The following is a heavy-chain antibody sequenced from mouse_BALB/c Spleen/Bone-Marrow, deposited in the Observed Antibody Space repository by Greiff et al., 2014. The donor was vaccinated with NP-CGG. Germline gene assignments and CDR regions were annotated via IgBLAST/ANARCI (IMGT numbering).Heavy chain of an antibody. CDR1: GYTFTRYW. Sequence: MQLQESGAELLKPGTSVKLSCKASGYTFTRYWMHWVKQRPGQGLEWIGELNPSNGHTNYNGKFKNKATVTVDKSSSTAYMQLSSLTSEDSAVYYCARMITTRGFDYWGQGTTLTVSS. D-gene: IGHD2-4*01. J-gene: IGHJ2*01. V-gene: IGHV1S81*02. CDR2: LNPSNGHT. CDR3: ARMITTRGFDY.